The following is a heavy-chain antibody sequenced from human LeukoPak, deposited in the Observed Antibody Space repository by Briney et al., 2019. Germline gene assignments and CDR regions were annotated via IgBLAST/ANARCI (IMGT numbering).Heavy chain of an antibody. CDR1: GFTFSSYA. D-gene: IGHD2-8*02. J-gene: IGHJ6*03. V-gene: IGHV3-23*01. CDR2: ISGSGGST. CDR3: ARGLTDGRGYCYMDV. Sequence: GGSLRLSCAASGFTFSSYAMSWVRQAPGKGLEWVSAISGSGGSTYYADSVKGRFTISRDNSENTLYLQMDSLRVEDTAVYCCARGLTDGRGYCYMDVWGKGTSVSVSS.